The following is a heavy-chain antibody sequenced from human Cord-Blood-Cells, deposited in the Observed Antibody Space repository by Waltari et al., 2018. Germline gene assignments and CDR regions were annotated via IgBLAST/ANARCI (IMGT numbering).Heavy chain of an antibody. D-gene: IGHD3-10*01. CDR3: ARGRLLYYYGSGSYYFDY. CDR1: GGSFSGYY. CDR2: INQNGST. V-gene: IGHV4-34*01. Sequence: QVQLQQWGAGLLKPSETLSLTCAVYGGSFSGYYWSWIRQPPGKGLEWIGEINQNGSTNYNPSLKSRVTISVYTSKNQFSLKLSSVTAADTAVYYCARGRLLYYYGSGSYYFDYWGQGTLVTVSS. J-gene: IGHJ4*02.